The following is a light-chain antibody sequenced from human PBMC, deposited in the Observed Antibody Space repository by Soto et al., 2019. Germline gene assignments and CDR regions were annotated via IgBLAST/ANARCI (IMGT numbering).Light chain of an antibody. CDR3: QQYNTYPWT. V-gene: IGKV1-5*03. Sequence: DIQMTQSPSTLSASVGDRVTITCRASLNIGSWLAWYQQTPGRAPRFLIYKASSLHIGVPSRFSGSGSGTEFTLTISSLQPDDFATYYCQQYNTYPWTFGQGTKVEIK. J-gene: IGKJ1*01. CDR2: KAS. CDR1: LNIGSW.